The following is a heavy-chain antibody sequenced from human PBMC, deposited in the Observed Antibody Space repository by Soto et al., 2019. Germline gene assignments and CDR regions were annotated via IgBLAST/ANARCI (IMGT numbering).Heavy chain of an antibody. CDR1: GFTFSSYW. Sequence: AGGSLRLSCAASGFTFSSYWMSWVRQAPGKGLEWVANIKQDGSEKYYVDSVKGRFTISRDNAKNSLYLQMNSLRAEDTAVYYCARDRSDHYFWSGYYDEGFLRTEDYWGQGTLVTVSS. CDR3: ARDRSDHYFWSGYYDEGFLRTEDY. D-gene: IGHD3-3*01. V-gene: IGHV3-7*01. CDR2: IKQDGSEK. J-gene: IGHJ4*02.